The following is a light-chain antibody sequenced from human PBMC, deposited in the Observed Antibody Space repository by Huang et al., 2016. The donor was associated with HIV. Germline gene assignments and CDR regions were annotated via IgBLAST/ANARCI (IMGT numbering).Light chain of an antibody. CDR3: QQLNSYPPT. CDR2: AAS. Sequence: IQLTQSSSSLSASVGDRVTITCRASQGISSYLAWYQQKPGKAPKLLIYAASTLQSGVPSRFSGSGSGTDFTLTISSLQPEDFATYHCQQLNSYPPTFGQGTKVEIK. V-gene: IGKV1-9*01. CDR1: QGISSY. J-gene: IGKJ1*01.